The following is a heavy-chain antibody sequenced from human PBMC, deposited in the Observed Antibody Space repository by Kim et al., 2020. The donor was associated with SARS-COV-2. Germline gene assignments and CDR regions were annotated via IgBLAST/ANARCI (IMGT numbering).Heavy chain of an antibody. V-gene: IGHV3-23*01. J-gene: IGHJ4*02. CDR3: AKERRGTIFGVVNFDY. Sequence: CVTGRYTISRDNSKNRLYLQMNSLSAEDTAVYYCAKERRGTIFGVVNFDYWGQGTLVTVSS. D-gene: IGHD3-3*01.